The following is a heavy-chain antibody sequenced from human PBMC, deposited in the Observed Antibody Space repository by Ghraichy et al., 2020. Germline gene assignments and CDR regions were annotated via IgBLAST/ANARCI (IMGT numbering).Heavy chain of an antibody. Sequence: GGSLRLSCAASEFIFSNYAMSWVRQAPGKGLEWVSSIDNSGSNRYYADSVKGRFTISRDNSKNTLYLQMDSLRVEDTAVYYCAKAKGYSTGWWVDYFDYWGQGGLVTVSS. D-gene: IGHD6-19*01. CDR1: EFIFSNYA. CDR3: AKAKGYSTGWWVDYFDY. CDR2: IDNSGSNR. V-gene: IGHV3-23*01. J-gene: IGHJ4*02.